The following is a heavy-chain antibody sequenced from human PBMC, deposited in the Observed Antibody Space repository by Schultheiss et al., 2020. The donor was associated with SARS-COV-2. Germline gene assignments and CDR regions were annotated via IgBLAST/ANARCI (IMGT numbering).Heavy chain of an antibody. Sequence: SETLSLTCTVSGGSISSYYWSWIRQPPGKGLEWIGSIYYSGSTYYNPSLKSRVTISVDTSKNQFSLKLSSVTAADTAVYYCARTLRRAEYYFDYWGQGTLVTVSS. CDR3: ARTLRRAEYYFDY. CDR1: GGSISSYY. J-gene: IGHJ4*02. CDR2: IYYSGST. D-gene: IGHD4-17*01. V-gene: IGHV4-59*12.